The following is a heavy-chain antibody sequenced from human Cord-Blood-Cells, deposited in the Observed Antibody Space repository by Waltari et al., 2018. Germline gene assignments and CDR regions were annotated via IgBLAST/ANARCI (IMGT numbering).Heavy chain of an antibody. CDR1: GGSFSGYY. CDR3: APALPITGESDNFDY. Sequence: AGLLKPSETLSLTCAVYGGSFSGYYWSWIRQPPGKGLEWIGEINHSGSTNYNPSLKSRVTISVDTSKNQFSLKLSSVTAAYTAVYSCAPALPITGESDNFDYWGQGTLVTVSS. J-gene: IGHJ4*02. V-gene: IGHV4-34*01. D-gene: IGHD7-27*01. CDR2: INHSGST.